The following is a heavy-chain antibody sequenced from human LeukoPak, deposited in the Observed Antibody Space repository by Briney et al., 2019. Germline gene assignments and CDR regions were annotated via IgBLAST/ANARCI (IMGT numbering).Heavy chain of an antibody. CDR2: IWYDGSNK. V-gene: IGHV3-33*06. J-gene: IGHJ1*01. CDR3: AKDLEAGLQH. Sequence: GGSLRLSCAAPGFTFSSYGMPWVRQAPGKGLEWVAVIWYDGSNKYYADSVKGRFTISRDNSKNTLYLQMNSLRAEDTAVYYCAKDLEAGLQHWGQGTLVTVSS. D-gene: IGHD6-13*01. CDR1: GFTFSSYG.